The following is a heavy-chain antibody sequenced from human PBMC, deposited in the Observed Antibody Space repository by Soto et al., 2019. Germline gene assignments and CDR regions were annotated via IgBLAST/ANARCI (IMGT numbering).Heavy chain of an antibody. CDR1: GFTFSSYW. CDR3: ARQEGAAFYYDGMDV. V-gene: IGHV3-74*01. Sequence: EVQLVESGGGLVQPGGSLRLSCAASGFTFSSYWMHWVRQAPGKGLVWVSRINSDGSITSYADSVKVRFTISRDNAKNTLYLHMNSLRAEDTAVYYCARQEGAAFYYDGMDVCGQGTTVTVSS. CDR2: INSDGSIT. J-gene: IGHJ6*02.